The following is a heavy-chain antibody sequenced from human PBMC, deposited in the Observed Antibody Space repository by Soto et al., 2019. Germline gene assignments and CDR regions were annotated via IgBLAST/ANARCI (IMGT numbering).Heavy chain of an antibody. Sequence: QVPLVQSGAEVKTPGASVQVSCKDSGYTFGNYDINWVRKATGQGLEWMGCLNPHSGNTGYSHKFQGRVPMTRNIARSTADMELSSLGSDDTAVYYCVRMATSGSLNWPDPLGPGTLVTVS. CDR3: VRMATSGSLNWPDP. CDR2: LNPHSGNT. D-gene: IGHD3-22*01. J-gene: IGHJ5*02. V-gene: IGHV1-8*01. CDR1: GYTFGNYD.